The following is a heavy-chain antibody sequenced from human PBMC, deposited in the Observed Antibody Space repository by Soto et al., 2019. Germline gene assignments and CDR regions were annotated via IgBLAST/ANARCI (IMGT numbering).Heavy chain of an antibody. V-gene: IGHV4-31*03. CDR3: ARDRFRLWFGDPXVTEGALYYYYGMDV. CDR2: IYYSGST. J-gene: IGHJ6*02. D-gene: IGHD3-10*01. Sequence: SETLSLTCTVSGGYIRSGGYYWSWIRQHPGKGLEWIGYIYYSGSTYYNPSLKSRVTISVDTSKNQFSLKLSSVTAADTAVYYCARDRFRLWFGDPXVTEGALYYYYGMDVWGQGTTVTVSS. CDR1: GGYIRSGGYY.